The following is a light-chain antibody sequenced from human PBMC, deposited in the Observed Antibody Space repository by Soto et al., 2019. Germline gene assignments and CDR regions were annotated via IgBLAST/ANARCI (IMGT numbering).Light chain of an antibody. CDR1: EVVAGY. V-gene: IGKV3-11*01. J-gene: IGKJ5*01. CDR3: QQRWRWPSHT. CDR2: ETS. Sequence: EIVLTQSPATLSLSPGERATLSCRATEVVAGYLAWYQQKPGPPVRLLIYETSNSGEGLPDRFIGSGAGPDFTLPISSLEPGDYGVYYCQQRWRWPSHTFGQGTRLEIK.